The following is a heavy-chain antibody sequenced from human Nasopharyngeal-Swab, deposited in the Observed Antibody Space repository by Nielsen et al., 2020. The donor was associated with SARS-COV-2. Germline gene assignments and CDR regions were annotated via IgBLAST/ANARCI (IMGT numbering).Heavy chain of an antibody. Sequence: GESLKISCEASGFTFRTYAMSWVRQAPGRRLEWVSGIINSGGSTEYADSVKGRFTISRDNSRNTLFLQMNSLRAEDTAVYYCAKAHGNSWYSSLDYWGQGTLVTVSS. CDR2: IINSGGST. V-gene: IGHV3-23*01. CDR1: GFTFRTYA. J-gene: IGHJ4*02. CDR3: AKAHGNSWYSSLDY. D-gene: IGHD6-13*01.